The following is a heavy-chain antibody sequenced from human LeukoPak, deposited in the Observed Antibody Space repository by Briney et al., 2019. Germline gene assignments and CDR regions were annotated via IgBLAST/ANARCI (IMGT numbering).Heavy chain of an antibody. Sequence: PSETLSLTCTVSGGSISSSSYYWGWIRQPPGKGLEWIGYIYYSGSTNYNPSLKSRVTISVDTSKNQFSLKLSSVTAADTAVYYCARHEDGGDPFDLRGRGTLVTVSS. CDR2: IYYSGST. D-gene: IGHD2-21*02. J-gene: IGHJ2*01. CDR1: GGSISSSSYY. CDR3: ARHEDGGDPFDL. V-gene: IGHV4-61*05.